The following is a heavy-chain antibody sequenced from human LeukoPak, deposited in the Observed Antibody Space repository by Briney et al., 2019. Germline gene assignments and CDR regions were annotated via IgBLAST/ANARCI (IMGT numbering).Heavy chain of an antibody. CDR3: ATGARGITIFADPPAQYYYYYMDV. J-gene: IGHJ6*03. D-gene: IGHD3-3*01. CDR2: IIPIFGTA. Sequence: ASVKVSCKASGGTFSSYAISWVRQAPGQGLKWMGGIIPIFGTANYAQRFQGRVTITADESTSTAYMELSSLRSEDTAVYYCATGARGITIFADPPAQYYYYYMDVWGKGTTVTVSS. CDR1: GGTFSSYA. V-gene: IGHV1-69*13.